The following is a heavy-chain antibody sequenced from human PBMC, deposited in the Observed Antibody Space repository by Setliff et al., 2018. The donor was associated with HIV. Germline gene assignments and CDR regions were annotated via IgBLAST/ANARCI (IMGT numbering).Heavy chain of an antibody. J-gene: IGHJ4*02. V-gene: IGHV3-30*02. CDR1: GFTFSSYG. Sequence: QTGGSLRLSCAASGFTFSSYGMHWVRQAPGKGLEWVAFIRYDGNNKYYADSVKGRFTISRDNSKNTLYLQMNSLRAEDTAVYYCAKALNPMLRGVNGGWGQGTLVTVSS. CDR3: AKALNPMLRGVNGG. D-gene: IGHD3-10*01. CDR2: IRYDGNNK.